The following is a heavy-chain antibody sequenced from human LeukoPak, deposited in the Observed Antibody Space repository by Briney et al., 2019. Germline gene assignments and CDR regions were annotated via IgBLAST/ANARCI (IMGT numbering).Heavy chain of an antibody. CDR3: ARDAQAVAGKGRYYYYGMDV. D-gene: IGHD6-19*01. Sequence: PSETLSLTCAVSGGSISSSNWWRWVRQPPGKGLEWVGESYHSGSTNYNPSLKSRVTISVDKSKNQFSLKLSSVTAADTAVYYCARDAQAVAGKGRYYYYGMDVWGQGTTVTVSS. CDR1: GGSISSSNW. J-gene: IGHJ6*02. CDR2: SYHSGST. V-gene: IGHV4-4*02.